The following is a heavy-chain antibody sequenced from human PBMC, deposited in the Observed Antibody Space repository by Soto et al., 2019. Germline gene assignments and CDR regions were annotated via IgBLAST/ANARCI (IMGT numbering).Heavy chain of an antibody. CDR3: ARDSRAALAGYSSSSAFDI. Sequence: KQSQTLSLTCAISGDSVSSNSAAWNWIRQSPSRGLEWLGRTYYRSKWYNDYAVSVKSRITINPDTSKNQFSLQLNSVTPEDTAVYYCARDSRAALAGYSSSSAFDIWGQGTMVTVSS. J-gene: IGHJ3*02. CDR2: TYYRSKWYN. D-gene: IGHD6-6*01. V-gene: IGHV6-1*01. CDR1: GDSVSSNSAA.